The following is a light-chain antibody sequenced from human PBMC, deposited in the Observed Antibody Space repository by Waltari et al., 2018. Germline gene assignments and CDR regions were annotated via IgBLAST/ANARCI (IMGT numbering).Light chain of an antibody. V-gene: IGLV3-21*02. J-gene: IGLJ3*02. CDR3: QVWDSRSDHLLV. CDR1: NSGIKS. CDR2: DST. Sequence: SYVLTQPPSVSVAPGPPAIFTCGGTNSGIKSLQWYQLRPGQAPVLGVYDSTDRPSGIPERISGSNSGNTATLSISSVEAGDEADYYCQVWDSRSDHLLVFGGGTKLTVL.